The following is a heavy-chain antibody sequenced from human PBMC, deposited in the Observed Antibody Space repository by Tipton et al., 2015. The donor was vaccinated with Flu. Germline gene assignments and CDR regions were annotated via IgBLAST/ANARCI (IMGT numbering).Heavy chain of an antibody. J-gene: IGHJ3*01. CDR3: ARDKGGGTYTFDA. CDR2: IYPAGGGI. Sequence: QVQLVQSGAEVKKPGASVKVSCKASGYTFTSYNMHWVRRAPGQGLEWMGIIYPAGGGISYAQKFQGRVIMTRDRSTGTVHMELSSLKSDDTAMYYCARDKGGGTYTFDAWGQGTMVTVSS. V-gene: IGHV1-46*01. CDR1: GYTFTSYN. D-gene: IGHD1-1*01.